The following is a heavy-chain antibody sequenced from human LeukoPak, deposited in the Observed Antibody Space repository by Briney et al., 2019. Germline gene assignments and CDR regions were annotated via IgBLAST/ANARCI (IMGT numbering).Heavy chain of an antibody. CDR1: GHTLTELS. CDR3: AAVRNNTYCWVWDY. J-gene: IGHJ4*02. D-gene: IGHD2-8*02. V-gene: IGHV1-24*01. CDR2: FDPEDGEP. Sequence: ASVKVSCTISGHTLTELSMHWVRRAPGKGLEWMGGFDPEDGEPVYAQKFQGRVTMTEDTSADTTYMELSSLRSEDTAVYYCAAVRNNTYCWVWDYWGQGTLVTVSS.